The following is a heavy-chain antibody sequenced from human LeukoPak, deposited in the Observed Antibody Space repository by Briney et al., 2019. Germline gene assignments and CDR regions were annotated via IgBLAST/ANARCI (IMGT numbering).Heavy chain of an antibody. Sequence: SETLSLTCTVSDGSISSYYWSWIRQPPGKGLEWIGYIYYSGSTNYNPSLKSRVTISIDTSKSRFSLELRSVTAADSAVYYCARAMAGTIYYFDDWGQGTLVTVSS. J-gene: IGHJ4*02. D-gene: IGHD1/OR15-1a*01. CDR1: DGSISSYY. V-gene: IGHV4-59*01. CDR3: ARAMAGTIYYFDD. CDR2: IYYSGST.